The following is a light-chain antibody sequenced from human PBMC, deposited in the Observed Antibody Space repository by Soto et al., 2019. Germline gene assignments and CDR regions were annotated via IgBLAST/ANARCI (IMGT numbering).Light chain of an antibody. J-gene: IGKJ5*01. Sequence: LLFPQSPGTLSLSPGERATLSCRASQTVTRNYLAWHQQKPGQTPRLLVYGASSRATGIPDRFSGSGSGTDFTLTISRLEPEDFAVYYCQQHGSSPITFGQGTRLEIK. CDR2: GAS. CDR1: QTVTRNY. V-gene: IGKV3-20*01. CDR3: QQHGSSPIT.